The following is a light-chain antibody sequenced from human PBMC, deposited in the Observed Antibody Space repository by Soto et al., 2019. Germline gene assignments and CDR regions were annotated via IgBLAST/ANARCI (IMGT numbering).Light chain of an antibody. J-gene: IGLJ1*01. Sequence: QSVLTQPPSVSAAPGQTVTISCSGSSSNIGNNYVSWYQQLPGTAPKLLIYDNNKRPSGIPDRFSGSKSGTSATLGITGLQTGDEADYYCGTWDSSLSAGNDVFGTGTKVTVL. V-gene: IGLV1-51*01. CDR3: GTWDSSLSAGNDV. CDR1: SSNIGNNY. CDR2: DNN.